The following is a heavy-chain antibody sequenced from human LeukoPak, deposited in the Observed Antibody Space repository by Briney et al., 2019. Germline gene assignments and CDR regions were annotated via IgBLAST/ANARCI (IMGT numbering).Heavy chain of an antibody. J-gene: IGHJ4*02. Sequence: SETLSLTCTVSGGSISSSSYYWGWIRQPPGKGLEWIGSIYYSGSTYYNPSLKSRVTISVDTSKNQFSLKLSSVTAADTAVYYCARGPYYDSSGYPPDCFGYWGQGTLVTVSS. V-gene: IGHV4-39*07. CDR2: IYYSGST. CDR3: ARGPYYDSSGYPPDCFGY. CDR1: GGSISSSSYY. D-gene: IGHD3-22*01.